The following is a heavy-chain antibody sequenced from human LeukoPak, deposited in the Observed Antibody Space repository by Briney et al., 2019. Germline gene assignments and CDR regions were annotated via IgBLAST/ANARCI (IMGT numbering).Heavy chain of an antibody. D-gene: IGHD4-17*01. CDR2: IYYSGST. CDR3: AIVSGDYILYWYFDL. Sequence: SETLSLACTVSGGSISSGDYYWGWIRQPPGKGLEWIGSIYYSGSTYYIPSLTSRVTISVDTSKNQFSLKLSSVTAADTAIYYCAIVSGDYILYWYFDLWGRGTLVTVSS. J-gene: IGHJ2*01. V-gene: IGHV4-39*01. CDR1: GGSISSGDYY.